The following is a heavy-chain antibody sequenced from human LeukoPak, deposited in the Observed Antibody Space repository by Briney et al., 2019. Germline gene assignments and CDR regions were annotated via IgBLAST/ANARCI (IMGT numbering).Heavy chain of an antibody. CDR3: ARGASHVLRFLEWLPEAYYYYYGMDV. D-gene: IGHD3-3*01. V-gene: IGHV4-59*01. Sequence: PSETLSLTCTVSGGSISSYYWSWIRQPPGKGLEWIGYIYYSGSTNYNPSLKSRVTISVDTSKNRFSLKLSSVTAADTAVYYCARGASHVLRFLEWLPEAYYYYYGMDVWGQGTTVTVSS. J-gene: IGHJ6*02. CDR2: IYYSGST. CDR1: GGSISSYY.